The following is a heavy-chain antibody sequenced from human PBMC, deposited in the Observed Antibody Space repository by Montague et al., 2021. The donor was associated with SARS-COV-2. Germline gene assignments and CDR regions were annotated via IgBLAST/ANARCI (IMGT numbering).Heavy chain of an antibody. D-gene: IGHD3-22*01. CDR1: GASMSGSY. Sequence: SETLSLTCTVSGASMSGSYWGWVRQPPGKGPEWIGIIYSSGSTHSNPSLTSRVTISVDISKSQFPLTLTSVTAADTAVYYWVSEGRSSAYAMDYWGQGALVAVSS. CDR3: VSEGRSSAYAMDY. V-gene: IGHV4-59*01. CDR2: IYSSGST. J-gene: IGHJ4*01.